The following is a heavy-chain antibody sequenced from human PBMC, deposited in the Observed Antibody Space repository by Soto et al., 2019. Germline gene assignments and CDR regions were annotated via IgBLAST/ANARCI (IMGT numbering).Heavy chain of an antibody. CDR1: GYTFTSYY. D-gene: IGHD3-22*01. CDR2: INPITGGT. J-gene: IGHJ4*02. V-gene: IGHV1-2*02. Sequence: VKVSCKSSGYTFTSYYIHWVRQAPGQGLEWMGWINPITGGTNYAPKFQGRVTMTRDTSITTAYMELSRLRSDDTAVYYCARNYYDSSDRDYLDYWGQGTPVTVSS. CDR3: ARNYYDSSDRDYLDY.